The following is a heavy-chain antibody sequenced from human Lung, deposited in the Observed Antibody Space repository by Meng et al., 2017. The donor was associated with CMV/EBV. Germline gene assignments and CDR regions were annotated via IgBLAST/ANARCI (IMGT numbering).Heavy chain of an antibody. Sequence: GGSXRLXCAASGFTFSNYWMTWLRQAPGRGLELVAHIKEDGSEKYFVGSVKGRFTISRDNAKNSLYLQMNSLRAEDTAVYYCARDPFIKAFDIWRQGTMVTVSS. V-gene: IGHV3-7*01. CDR3: ARDPFIKAFDI. J-gene: IGHJ3*02. CDR2: IKEDGSEK. CDR1: GFTFSNYW.